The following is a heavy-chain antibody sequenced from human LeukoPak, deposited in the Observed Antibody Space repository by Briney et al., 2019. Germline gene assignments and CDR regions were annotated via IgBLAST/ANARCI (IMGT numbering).Heavy chain of an antibody. CDR2: IRSKANSYAT. CDR3: TRRGYGDLIDY. CDR1: GFTFSGSS. J-gene: IGHJ4*02. V-gene: IGHV3-73*01. D-gene: IGHD4-17*01. Sequence: GGSLRLSCAASGFTFSGSSMHWVRQASGKGLEWVGRIRSKANSYATAYAASVKGRFNIPRDDSKNTAYLQMNSLKTEDTAVYYCTRRGYGDLIDYWGQGTLVTVSS.